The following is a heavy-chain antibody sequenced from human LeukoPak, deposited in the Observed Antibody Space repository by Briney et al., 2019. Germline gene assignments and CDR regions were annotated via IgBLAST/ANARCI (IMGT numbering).Heavy chain of an antibody. CDR3: ARAFKVPSWYFAL. J-gene: IGHJ2*01. Sequence: GGSLRLSCTASGFKFDDYGMTWVRQAPGKGPEWVSDINWNGDSRGYAHSVRGRFTISRDNAKNSLYLQMNSLRAEDTAVYYCARAFKVPSWYFALWGRGTLVTVSS. V-gene: IGHV3-20*04. CDR2: INWNGDSR. CDR1: GFKFDDYG.